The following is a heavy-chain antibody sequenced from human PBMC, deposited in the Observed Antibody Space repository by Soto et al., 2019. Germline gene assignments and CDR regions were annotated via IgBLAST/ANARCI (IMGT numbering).Heavy chain of an antibody. CDR3: ASGQGSSWYEPPSDY. J-gene: IGHJ4*02. D-gene: IGHD6-13*01. V-gene: IGHV1-46*01. CDR2: INPSGGST. CDR1: GYTFTSYY. Sequence: ASVKVSCKASGYTFTSYYMHWVRQAPGQGLEWMGIINPSGGSTSYAQKFQGRVTMTRDTSTSTVYMELSSLRSEDTAVYYCASGQGSSWYEPPSDYWGQGTLVTVSS.